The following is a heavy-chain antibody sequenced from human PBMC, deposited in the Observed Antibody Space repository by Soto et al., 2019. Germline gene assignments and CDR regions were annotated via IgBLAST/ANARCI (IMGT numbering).Heavy chain of an antibody. D-gene: IGHD2-2*01. CDR2: ISSSGNTV. Sequence: GGSLRLSCAASRFTFSTYEMIWVRQAPGKGLEWVSYISSSGNTVYCADSVKGRFTISRDNTRNSLYLQMNSLRDEDTALYYCVRYCSSTLCNGVATRTFDYWGQGTLVTVSS. CDR1: RFTFSTYE. J-gene: IGHJ4*02. CDR3: VRYCSSTLCNGVATRTFDY. V-gene: IGHV3-48*03.